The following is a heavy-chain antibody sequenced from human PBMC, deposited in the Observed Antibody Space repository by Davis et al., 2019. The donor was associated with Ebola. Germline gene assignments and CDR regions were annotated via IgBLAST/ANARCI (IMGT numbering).Heavy chain of an antibody. CDR2: ISGSGGST. J-gene: IGHJ4*02. V-gene: IGHV3-23*01. D-gene: IGHD3-22*01. CDR1: RFPYRSYA. Sequence: GESLKIPRAAPRFPYRSYAMRWVRQAPGQGLEWVSAISGSGGSTYYADSVKGRFTISRDNSKNTLYLQMNSLRAEDTAVYYCARDKTMIVVVIPWYFDYWGQGTLVTVSS. CDR3: ARDKTMIVVVIPWYFDY.